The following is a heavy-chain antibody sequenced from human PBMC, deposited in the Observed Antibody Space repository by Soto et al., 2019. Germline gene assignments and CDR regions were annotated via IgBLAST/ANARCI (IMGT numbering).Heavy chain of an antibody. CDR3: ARFDPGDYDFDI. CDR1: GGSISSYY. J-gene: IGHJ3*02. V-gene: IGHV4-59*01. CDR2: IYYSGST. Sequence: SETLSLTCTVSGGSISSYYWSWIRQPPGKGLEWIGYIYYSGSTNYNPSLKSRVTISVDTSKNQFSLKLSSVTAADTAVYYCARFDPGDYDFDIWGQGTMVTVSS. D-gene: IGHD3-10*01.